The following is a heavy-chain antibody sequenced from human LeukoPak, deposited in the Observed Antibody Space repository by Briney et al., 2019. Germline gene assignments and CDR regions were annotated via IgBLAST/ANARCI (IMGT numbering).Heavy chain of an antibody. J-gene: IGHJ4*02. CDR2: ISAYNGNT. CDR1: GYTFTSYG. V-gene: IGHV1-18*01. Sequence: ASVKVSCKASGYTFTSYGISWVRQAPGQGLEWMGWISAYNGNTNYAQKLQGRVTMTTDTSTSTAYMELRSLRSDDTAVYYCARSSKQWLDPYYFDYWGQGTLVTVSS. D-gene: IGHD6-19*01. CDR3: ARSSKQWLDPYYFDY.